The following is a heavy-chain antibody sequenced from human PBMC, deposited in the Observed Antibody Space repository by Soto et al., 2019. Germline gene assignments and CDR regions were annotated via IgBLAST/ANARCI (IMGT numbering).Heavy chain of an antibody. CDR1: GFTFSSYW. Sequence: GGSLRLSCAASGFTFSSYWMSWVRQAPGQGLEWVANIKQDGSEKCYVDSVKGRYTISRDNAKNSLYLQMNSLRAEDTAVYYCARDKVVVERRAFDIWGQGTMVTVSS. V-gene: IGHV3-7*01. D-gene: IGHD1-1*01. CDR2: IKQDGSEK. J-gene: IGHJ3*02. CDR3: ARDKVVVERRAFDI.